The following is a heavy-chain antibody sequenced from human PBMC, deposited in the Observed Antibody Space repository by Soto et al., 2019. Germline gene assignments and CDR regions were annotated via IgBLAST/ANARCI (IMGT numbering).Heavy chain of an antibody. Sequence: SETLSLTCTVSGGSISSYYWSWIRQPPGKGLEWIGYIYYSGSTYYNPSLKSRVTISVDTSKNQFSLKLSSVTAADTAVYYCARESMVRGVIRSLGMDVWGKGTTVTVSS. J-gene: IGHJ6*04. CDR1: GGSISSYY. D-gene: IGHD3-10*01. CDR3: ARESMVRGVIRSLGMDV. V-gene: IGHV4-59*12. CDR2: IYYSGST.